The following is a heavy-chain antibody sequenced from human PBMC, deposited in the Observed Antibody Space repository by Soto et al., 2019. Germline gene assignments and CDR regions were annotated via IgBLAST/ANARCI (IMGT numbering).Heavy chain of an antibody. CDR2: ISYDGSNK. D-gene: IGHD4-17*01. CDR1: GFTFSSYV. CDR3: AKVSGYGDYALNWFDP. J-gene: IGHJ5*02. Sequence: GGSLRLSCAASGFTFSSYVMHWVRQAPGKGLEWVAVISYDGSNKYYADSVKGRFTISRDNSKNTLYLQMNSLRAEDTAVYYCAKVSGYGDYALNWFDPWGQGTLVTVSS. V-gene: IGHV3-30*18.